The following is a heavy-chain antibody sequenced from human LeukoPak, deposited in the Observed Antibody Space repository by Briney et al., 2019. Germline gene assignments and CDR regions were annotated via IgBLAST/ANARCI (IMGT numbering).Heavy chain of an antibody. Sequence: ASVKVSCKASGYTFTSYYMHWVQQAPGQGLEWMGIINPSGGSTSCAQKFQGRVTMTRDTSTSTVYMELSSLRSEDTAVYYCARDRGGDYGRGRYYYYYYMDVWGKGTTVTVSS. CDR1: GYTFTSYY. CDR3: ARDRGGDYGRGRYYYYYYMDV. J-gene: IGHJ6*03. V-gene: IGHV1-46*01. CDR2: INPSGGST. D-gene: IGHD4-17*01.